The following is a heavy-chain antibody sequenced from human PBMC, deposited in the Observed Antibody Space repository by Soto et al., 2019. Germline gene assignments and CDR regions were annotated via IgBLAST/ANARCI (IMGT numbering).Heavy chain of an antibody. D-gene: IGHD4-17*01. J-gene: IGHJ4*02. CDR2: ISYDGSNK. Sequence: GGSLRLSCAASGFTFSSYAMHWVRQAPGKGLEWVAVISYDGSNKYYADSVKGRFTISRDNSKNTLYLQMNSLRAEDTAVYYCARFYGDYYFDYWGQGALVTVSS. CDR3: ARFYGDYYFDY. CDR1: GFTFSSYA. V-gene: IGHV3-30-3*01.